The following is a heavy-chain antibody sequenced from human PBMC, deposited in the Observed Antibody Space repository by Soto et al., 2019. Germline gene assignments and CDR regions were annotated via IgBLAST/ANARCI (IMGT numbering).Heavy chain of an antibody. D-gene: IGHD5-18*01. CDR2: INHSGST. J-gene: IGHJ6*02. Sequence: SETLSLTCAVYGGSFSSYYSSWLRQPPGKGLEWIGEINHSGSTNYNPSLKSRVTVSVDTSKNQFSLKLSSVTAADTAVYYCARVRRLIRGYSYGRKDYYYYGMDVWGQGTTVTVSS. V-gene: IGHV4-34*01. CDR3: ARVRRLIRGYSYGRKDYYYYGMDV. CDR1: GGSFSSYY.